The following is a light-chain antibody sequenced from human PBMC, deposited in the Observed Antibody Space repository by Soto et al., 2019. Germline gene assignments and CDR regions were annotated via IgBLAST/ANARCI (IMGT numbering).Light chain of an antibody. Sequence: EIVLTQSPVTLSLSPGERATLSCRASQSVGSHLAWYQQRPGQAPRLLIYGASYRATGIPARFSGSGSGTDFTLIISSLQSEDFAVYYCQQYDNWPPFTFGPGTKVDIK. V-gene: IGKV3-15*01. CDR3: QQYDNWPPFT. J-gene: IGKJ3*01. CDR1: QSVGSH. CDR2: GAS.